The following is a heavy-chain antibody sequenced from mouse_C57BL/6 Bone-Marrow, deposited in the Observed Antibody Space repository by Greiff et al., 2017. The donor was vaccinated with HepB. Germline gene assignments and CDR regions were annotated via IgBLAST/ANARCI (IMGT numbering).Heavy chain of an antibody. D-gene: IGHD2-4*01. CDR1: GFNIKDAY. J-gene: IGHJ2*02. Sequence: VQLQQPGAELVRPGASVKLSCTASGFNIKDAYMHWVKQRPEQGLEWIGWIDPENGDTEYASKFQGKATITADTSSNTAYLQLSSLTSEDTAVYYCTTFDDYYFDYWGQGTSLTVSS. V-gene: IGHV14-4*01. CDR2: IDPENGDT. CDR3: TTFDDYYFDY.